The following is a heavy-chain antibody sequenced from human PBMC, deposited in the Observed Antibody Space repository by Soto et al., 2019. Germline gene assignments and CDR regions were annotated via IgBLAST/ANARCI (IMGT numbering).Heavy chain of an antibody. CDR1: GGSISSGGFY. Sequence: SETLSLTCTVSGGSISSGGFYWSWIRQHPGKGLEWIGFIYYSGSTHYNPSLKSRVIISVDTSKNQFSLTLSSVTAADTAVYHCARVQKWQYYFDYWGQGTLVTVSS. V-gene: IGHV4-31*03. D-gene: IGHD1-1*01. CDR2: IYYSGST. J-gene: IGHJ4*02. CDR3: ARVQKWQYYFDY.